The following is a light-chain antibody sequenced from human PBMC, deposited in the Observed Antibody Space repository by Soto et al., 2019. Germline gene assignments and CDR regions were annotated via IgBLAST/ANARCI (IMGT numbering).Light chain of an antibody. CDR1: QSISNN. CDR3: HQYSTWRRT. CDR2: GAS. V-gene: IGKV3-15*01. J-gene: IGKJ3*01. Sequence: EIVMAQSPATLSVSPGERATLSCRASQSISNNLAWYQQKPGQAPRLIVYGASTRATGIPVRFSGSGSGTEFTLTISSLQSEDFAVYYCHQYSTWRRTFGPGIKVDIK.